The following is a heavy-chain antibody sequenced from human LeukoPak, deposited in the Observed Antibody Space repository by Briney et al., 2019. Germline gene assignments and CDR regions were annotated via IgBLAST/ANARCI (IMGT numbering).Heavy chain of an antibody. V-gene: IGHV3-21*01. CDR3: ARGEYYDILTGYYKKNWFDP. CDR1: GFTFSSYS. D-gene: IGHD3-9*01. J-gene: IGHJ5*02. CDR2: ISSSSSYI. Sequence: GGSLRPSCAASGFTFSSYSMNWVRQAPGKGLEWVSSISSSSSYIYYADSVKGRFTISRDNAKNSLYLQMNSLRAEDTAVYYCARGEYYDILTGYYKKNWFDPWGQGTLVTVSS.